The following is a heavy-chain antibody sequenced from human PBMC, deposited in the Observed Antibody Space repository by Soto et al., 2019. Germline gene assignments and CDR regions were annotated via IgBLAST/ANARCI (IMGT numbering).Heavy chain of an antibody. CDR3: ARAGVEMATSYYFDY. CDR2: IIPIFSTA. D-gene: IGHD5-12*01. J-gene: IGHJ4*02. Sequence: QVQLVQSGAEVKKPGSSVKVSCKASGGTFSSYAISWVRQAPGQGLEWMGGIIPIFSTANYAQKFQGRVTITADKSTSTAYMELSSLRSEDTAVYYCARAGVEMATSYYFDYWGQGTLVTVSS. CDR1: GGTFSSYA. V-gene: IGHV1-69*06.